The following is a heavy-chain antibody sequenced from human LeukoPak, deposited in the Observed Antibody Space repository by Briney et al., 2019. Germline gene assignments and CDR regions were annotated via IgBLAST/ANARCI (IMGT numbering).Heavy chain of an antibody. CDR2: INPNSGGT. V-gene: IGHV1-2*02. Sequence: GSSVKVSCKASGYTFTGYYIHWVRQAPGQGLEWMGWINPNSGGTNYAQKFQGRVTMTRDTSISTAYMDLSRLRSDDTAVYYCARDRQGGSSSSRLFDNWGQGTLVTVSS. CDR3: ARDRQGGSSSSRLFDN. D-gene: IGHD6-6*01. CDR1: GYTFTGYY. J-gene: IGHJ4*02.